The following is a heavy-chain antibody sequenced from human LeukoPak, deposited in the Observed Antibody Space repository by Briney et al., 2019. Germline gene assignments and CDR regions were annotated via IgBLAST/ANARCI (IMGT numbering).Heavy chain of an antibody. Sequence: SETLSLTCAVYGGSFSGYYWSWIRQPPGKGLEWIGSIYYSGSTYYNPSLKSRVTISVDTSKNQFSLKLSSVTAADTAVYYCATAPYLPAYFDYWGQGTLVTVSS. CDR1: GGSFSGYY. CDR3: ATAPYLPAYFDY. J-gene: IGHJ4*02. CDR2: IYYSGST. V-gene: IGHV4-34*01.